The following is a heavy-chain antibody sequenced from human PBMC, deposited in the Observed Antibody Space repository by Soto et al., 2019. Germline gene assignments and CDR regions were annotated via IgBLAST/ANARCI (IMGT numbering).Heavy chain of an antibody. D-gene: IGHD2-15*01. Sequence: QLQLQESGPGLVKPSETLSLTCTVSGGSISSFNYFWGWIRQPPGKGLEWLGSLYYSGNTYYNPSLQGRVTISVDPYTKQCTLTLRSVTAADTAVYYCARGGGSTFNWFEPWGQGTLVTVSP. CDR1: GGSISSFNYF. J-gene: IGHJ5*02. V-gene: IGHV4-39*01. CDR2: LYYSGNT. CDR3: ARGGGSTFNWFEP.